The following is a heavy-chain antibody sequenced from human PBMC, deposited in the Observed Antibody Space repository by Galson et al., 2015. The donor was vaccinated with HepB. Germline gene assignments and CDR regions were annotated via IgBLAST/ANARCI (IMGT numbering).Heavy chain of an antibody. CDR3: ARGDSSGWYKTRFPPFFDY. CDR2: IYHSGST. J-gene: IGHJ4*02. V-gene: IGHV4-4*02. Sequence: SETLSLTCAVSGGSISSSNWWSWVRQPPGKGLEWIGEIYHSGSTNYNPSLKSRVTISVDKSKNQFSLKLSSVTAADTAVYYCARGDSSGWYKTRFPPFFDYWGQGTLVTVSS. CDR1: GGSISSSNW. D-gene: IGHD6-19*01.